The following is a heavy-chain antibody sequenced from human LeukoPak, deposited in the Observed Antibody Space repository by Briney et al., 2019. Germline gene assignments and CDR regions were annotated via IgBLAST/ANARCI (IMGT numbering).Heavy chain of an antibody. CDR3: ARSGPHDIQIRTRNFDI. Sequence: GSLRLACAAFGFTFSNYWMTWVRQAPGKGLEWVANIKQDGSEKYYLDSMRGRLSISRDNAKKSLYLQMNSMRAEDTAIYFCARSGPHDIQIRTRNFDIWGQGILVIVSS. CDR2: IKQDGSEK. J-gene: IGHJ4*02. V-gene: IGHV3-7*01. CDR1: GFTFSNYW. D-gene: IGHD5-18*01.